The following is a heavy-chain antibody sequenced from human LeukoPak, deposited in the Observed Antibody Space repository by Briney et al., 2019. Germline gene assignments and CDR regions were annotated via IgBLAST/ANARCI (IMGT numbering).Heavy chain of an antibody. CDR2: IYTSGST. CDR1: GGSISSYY. Sequence: SETLSLTRTVSGGSISSYYWSWIRQPAGKGLEWIGRIYTSGSTNYNPSLKSRVTMSVDTSKNQFSLKLSSVTAADTAVYYCARDYDGYSYGYYYYYGMDVWGQGTTVTVSS. CDR3: ARDYDGYSYGYYYYYGMDV. D-gene: IGHD5-18*01. J-gene: IGHJ6*02. V-gene: IGHV4-4*07.